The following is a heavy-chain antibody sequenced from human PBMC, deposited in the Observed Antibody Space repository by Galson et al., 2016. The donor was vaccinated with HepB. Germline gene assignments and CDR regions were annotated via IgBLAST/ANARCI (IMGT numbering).Heavy chain of an antibody. V-gene: IGHV4-59*01. Sequence: SETLSLTCTVSGGSISSYSWSWIRQPPGKTLEWIGYIYYSGSTKYNPSLKSRVTISLDTAKNQFSLRVTSLTAADTAVYYCANGDFDHWGQGTLVTVSS. J-gene: IGHJ4*02. D-gene: IGHD2-8*01. CDR1: GGSISSYS. CDR3: ANGDFDH. CDR2: IYYSGST.